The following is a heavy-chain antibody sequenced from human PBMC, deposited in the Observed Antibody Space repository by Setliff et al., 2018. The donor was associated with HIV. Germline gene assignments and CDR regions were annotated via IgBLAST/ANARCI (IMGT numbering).Heavy chain of an antibody. Sequence: SETLSLTCTVSGGSINYYYWNWIRQPAGKGLEWLGRIHSNGNTNFNPSLKSRIYMSVDMSKNQVSMKLTSVTAADTALYYCARGRKAVGDWFDPWGQGIQVTVSS. CDR2: IHSNGNT. CDR1: GGSINYYY. V-gene: IGHV4-4*07. CDR3: ARGRKAVGDWFDP. J-gene: IGHJ5*02. D-gene: IGHD1-26*01.